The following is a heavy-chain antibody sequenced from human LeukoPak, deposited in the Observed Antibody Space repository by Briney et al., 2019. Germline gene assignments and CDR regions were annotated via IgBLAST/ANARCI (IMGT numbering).Heavy chain of an antibody. CDR1: GFTFEDYG. D-gene: IGHD4-11*01. V-gene: IGHV3-20*04. J-gene: IGHJ5*02. CDR3: ARGGDYSNYLWFDP. Sequence: GGSLRLSXAASGFTFEDYGMSWVRQAPGKGLEWVSGINWNGVSTTYADSVKGRFTISRDNAKNSLYLQMNSLRAEDTALYYCARGGDYSNYLWFDPWGQGTLVTVSS. CDR2: INWNGVST.